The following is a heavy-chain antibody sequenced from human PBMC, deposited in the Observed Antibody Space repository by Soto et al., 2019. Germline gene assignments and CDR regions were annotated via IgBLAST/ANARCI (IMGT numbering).Heavy chain of an antibody. V-gene: IGHV3-21*01. CDR3: AREFSSQLPLDY. CDR1: GFTFSSHS. J-gene: IGHJ4*02. CDR2: IYRSSVFRFGPNE. Sequence: PGGSLRLSCAASGFTFSSHSMNWVRQAPGKGLEWVASIYRSSVFRFGPNEFYADSVRGRFIISRDNTNHLVFLQMDSLRVEDTAVYYCAREFSSQLPLDYWGQGTLVTVSS.